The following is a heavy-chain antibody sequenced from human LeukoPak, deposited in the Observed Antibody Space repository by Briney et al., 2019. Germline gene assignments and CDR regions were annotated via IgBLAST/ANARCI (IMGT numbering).Heavy chain of an antibody. CDR3: AKGGGSERNCYMDV. CDR2: ITGNAGST. Sequence: GGSLRLSCAASGFTFSSYAMSWVRQAPGKGLEWVSTITGNAGSTYYADSVKGRFTASRDNSRNTLYLQMNSLRAEDTAVYHCAKGGGSERNCYMDVWGKGTTVTVSS. J-gene: IGHJ6*03. CDR1: GFTFSSYA. V-gene: IGHV3-23*01. D-gene: IGHD3-10*01.